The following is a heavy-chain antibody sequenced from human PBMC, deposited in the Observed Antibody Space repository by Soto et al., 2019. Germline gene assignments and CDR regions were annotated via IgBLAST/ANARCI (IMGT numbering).Heavy chain of an antibody. V-gene: IGHV3-23*01. CDR1: GFTFSSYV. Sequence: GGCLRLACAACGFTFSSYVMSWVRQSPGKGLEWVSAISSSGGTTYYADSVKGRFTISRDNSKNTLYLQMNSLRAEDTAVYYCAKDLLKGIAVAGTGYFDYWGQRTLVTGSS. CDR3: AKDLLKGIAVAGTGYFDY. CDR2: ISSSGGTT. J-gene: IGHJ4*02. D-gene: IGHD6-19*01.